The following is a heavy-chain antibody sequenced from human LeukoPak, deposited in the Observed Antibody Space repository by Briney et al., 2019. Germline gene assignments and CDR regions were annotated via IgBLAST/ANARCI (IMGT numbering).Heavy chain of an antibody. D-gene: IGHD6-19*01. V-gene: IGHV3-23*01. Sequence: PGGSLRLSCAASGFTFRSYAMSWVRQAPGKGLEWVSAISGSGGSTYYADSVKGRFTISRDNSKNTLYLQMNSLRAEDTAVYYCAKSRGYSSGWSDYWGQGTLVAVSS. CDR3: AKSRGYSSGWSDY. CDR2: ISGSGGST. J-gene: IGHJ4*02. CDR1: GFTFRSYA.